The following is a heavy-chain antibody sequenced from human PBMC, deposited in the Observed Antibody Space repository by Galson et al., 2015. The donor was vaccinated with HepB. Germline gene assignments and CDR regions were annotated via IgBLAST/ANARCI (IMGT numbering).Heavy chain of an antibody. CDR3: AKLGGEPFDYYYYYMDV. CDR1: GFTFNNYA. J-gene: IGHJ6*03. Sequence: SLRLSCAASGFTFNNYAMSWVRQAPGKGLEWVSAISGSGGSTYYADSVKGRFTISRDNSKNTLYLQMNSLRAEDTAVYYCAKLGGEPFDYYYYYMDVWGKGTTVTVSS. D-gene: IGHD1-14*01. CDR2: ISGSGGST. V-gene: IGHV3-23*01.